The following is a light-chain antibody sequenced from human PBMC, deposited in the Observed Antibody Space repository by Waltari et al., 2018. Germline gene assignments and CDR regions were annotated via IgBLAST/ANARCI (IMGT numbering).Light chain of an antibody. Sequence: SYDLTQPPSVSVSPGQTASISCSGEGLGNRYAYWYQQKPGQSPVLVIYQVNRRPSGIPARFSGSNSGNTASLTISGTQPMDEADYYCQAWDDTVVFGGGTELTVL. J-gene: IGLJ2*01. V-gene: IGLV3-1*01. CDR1: GLGNRY. CDR2: QVN. CDR3: QAWDDTVV.